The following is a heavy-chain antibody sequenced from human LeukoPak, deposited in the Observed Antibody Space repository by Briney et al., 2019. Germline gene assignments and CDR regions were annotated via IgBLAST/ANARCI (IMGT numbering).Heavy chain of an antibody. D-gene: IGHD5-18*01. CDR1: GGSISSGGYY. CDR3: ARKSGGIKPTFDC. Sequence: SQTLSLTCTVSGGSISSGGYYWSWIRQHPGKGLEWIGYIYYSGSTYYNPSLKSRVTISVDTSKNQFSLKLSSVTAADTAVYYCARKSGGIKPTFDCWGQGTLVTVSS. V-gene: IGHV4-31*03. J-gene: IGHJ4*02. CDR2: IYYSGST.